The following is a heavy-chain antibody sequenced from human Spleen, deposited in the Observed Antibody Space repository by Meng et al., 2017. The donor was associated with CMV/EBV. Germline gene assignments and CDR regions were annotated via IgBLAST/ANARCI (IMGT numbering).Heavy chain of an antibody. J-gene: IGHJ4*02. D-gene: IGHD3-22*01. CDR1: GYTFNDYY. CDR2: INPNSGGT. Sequence: ASVKVSCKASGYTFNDYYTHWVRQAPGQGLEWMGWINPNSGGTNYAQKFQGRVTMTRDTSISKAYMELSRLRSDDTAVYYCARDQRKRYYYDSSGHLDYWGQGTLVTVSS. CDR3: ARDQRKRYYYDSSGHLDY. V-gene: IGHV1-2*02.